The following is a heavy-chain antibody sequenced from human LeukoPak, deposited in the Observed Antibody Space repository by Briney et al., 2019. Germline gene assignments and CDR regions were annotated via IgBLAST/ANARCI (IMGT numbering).Heavy chain of an antibody. Sequence: PGGSLRLSCAASGSTFSSYVMSWVRQAPGKGLEWVSGISGSGGSTYYAESVKGRFTISRDNSKNTLYLQMNSLRAEDTAVYYCAKDREYYYDSSGYHFDXXXQGTLXTVSS. D-gene: IGHD3-22*01. CDR2: ISGSGGST. V-gene: IGHV3-23*01. CDR3: AKDREYYYDSSGYHFDX. J-gene: IGHJ4*02. CDR1: GSTFSSYV.